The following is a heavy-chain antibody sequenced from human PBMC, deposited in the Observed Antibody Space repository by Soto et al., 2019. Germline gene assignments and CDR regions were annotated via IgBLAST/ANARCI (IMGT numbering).Heavy chain of an antibody. CDR2: INPSGGST. V-gene: IGHV1-46*01. D-gene: IGHD3-16*01. J-gene: IGHJ6*02. Sequence: GASVQVSCKASGYTFTSYYMHWVRQAPGQGLEWMGIINPSGGSTSYAQKFQGRFTISRDNSKNTLYLQMNSLRAEDTAVYYCARKGVDYNYGMDVWGQGTTVTVSS. CDR1: GYTFTSYY. CDR3: ARKGVDYNYGMDV.